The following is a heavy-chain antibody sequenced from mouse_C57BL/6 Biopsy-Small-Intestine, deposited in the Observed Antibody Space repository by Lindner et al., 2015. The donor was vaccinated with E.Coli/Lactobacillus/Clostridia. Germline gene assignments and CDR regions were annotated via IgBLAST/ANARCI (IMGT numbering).Heavy chain of an antibody. CDR2: ISGGSSTI. D-gene: IGHD3-3*01. CDR1: GFTFSDYG. CDR3: VRRAGTRAMDY. Sequence: VQLQESGGGLVKPGGSLKLSCAASGFTFSDYGMHWVRQAPEKGLEWVAYISGGSSTIYYADTVKGRFTISRDNAKNTLFLQMTSLRSEDTAMYNCVRRAGTRAMDYWGQGTSVTVSS. J-gene: IGHJ4*01. V-gene: IGHV5-17*01.